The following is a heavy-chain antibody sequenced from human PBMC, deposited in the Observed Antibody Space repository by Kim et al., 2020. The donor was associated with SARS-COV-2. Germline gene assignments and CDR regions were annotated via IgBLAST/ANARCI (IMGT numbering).Heavy chain of an antibody. J-gene: IGHJ1*01. D-gene: IGHD3-22*01. CDR2: ISGSGGST. CDR1: GFTFSSYA. Sequence: GGSLRLSCAASGFTFSSYAMSWVRQAPGKGLEWVSAISGSGGSTYYADSVKGRFTISRDNSKNTLYLQMNSLRAEDTAVYYCAKVPRDSSGYYYEYFQHWGQGTLVTVSS. V-gene: IGHV3-23*01. CDR3: AKVPRDSSGYYYEYFQH.